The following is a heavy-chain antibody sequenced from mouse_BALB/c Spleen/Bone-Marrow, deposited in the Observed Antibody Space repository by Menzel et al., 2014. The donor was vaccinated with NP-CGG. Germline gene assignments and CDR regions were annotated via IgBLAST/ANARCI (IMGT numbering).Heavy chain of an antibody. CDR1: GFTFSSFG. CDR2: ISSGSSTI. Sequence: DVMLVESGGGLVQPGGSRKPSCAASGFTFSSFGMHWVRQAPEKGLEWVAYISSGSSTIYYADTLKGRFTISRDNPKNTLFLQMTSLRSEDTAMYYCARSRLRGYYFDYWGQGTTLTVSS. J-gene: IGHJ2*01. CDR3: ARSRLRGYYFDY. D-gene: IGHD3-2*02. V-gene: IGHV5-17*02.